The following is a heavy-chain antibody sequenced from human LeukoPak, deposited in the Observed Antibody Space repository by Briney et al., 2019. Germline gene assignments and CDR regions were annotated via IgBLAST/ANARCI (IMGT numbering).Heavy chain of an antibody. J-gene: IGHJ6*04. Sequence: GESLKISCKGSGYSFTSYWISWVRQMPGKGLEWMGRIDPSDSYTNYSPSFQGHVTISADKSISTAYLQWSNLKASDTAMYYCARLIESTSGYYYYGMDVWGKGTTVTVSS. CDR2: IDPSDSYT. V-gene: IGHV5-10-1*01. CDR1: GYSFTSYW. D-gene: IGHD3-16*02. CDR3: ARLIESTSGYYYYGMDV.